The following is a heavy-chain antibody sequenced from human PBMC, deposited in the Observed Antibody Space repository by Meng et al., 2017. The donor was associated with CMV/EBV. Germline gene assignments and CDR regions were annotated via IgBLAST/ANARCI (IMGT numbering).Heavy chain of an antibody. CDR1: GGSISSYY. CDR2: IYYSGST. CDR3: ASSQQLAEKHFDY. V-gene: IGHV4-59*01. J-gene: IGHJ4*02. D-gene: IGHD6-13*01. Sequence: SETLSLTCTVSGGSISSYYWSWIRQPPGKGLEWIGYIYYSGSTNYNPSLKRRVTISVDTSKNQFSLKLSSVTAADTAVYYCASSQQLAEKHFDYWGQGTLVTVSS.